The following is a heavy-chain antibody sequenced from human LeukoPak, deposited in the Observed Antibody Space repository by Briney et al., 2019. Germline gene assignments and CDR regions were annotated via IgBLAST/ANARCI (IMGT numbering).Heavy chain of an antibody. D-gene: IGHD3-10*01. Sequence: EASVKVSCKASGYTFTGYYMHWVRQAPGQGLEWMGWINPNSGGTNYAQKFQGRATMTRDTSISTAYMELSRLRSDDTAVYYCASDGAYYGSGSYYYYFDYWGQGTLVTVSS. CDR2: INPNSGGT. J-gene: IGHJ4*02. CDR1: GYTFTGYY. V-gene: IGHV1-2*02. CDR3: ASDGAYYGSGSYYYYFDY.